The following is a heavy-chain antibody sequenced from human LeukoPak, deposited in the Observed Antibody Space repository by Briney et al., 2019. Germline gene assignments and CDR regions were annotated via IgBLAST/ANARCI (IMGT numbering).Heavy chain of an antibody. CDR3: ARDETTVTSIDY. D-gene: IGHD4-17*01. J-gene: IGHJ4*02. CDR2: ISSSGSTI. CDR1: GFTFSDYY. Sequence: GGSLRLSCAASGFTFSDYYMSWIRQAPGKGLEWVPYISSSGSTIYYADSVKGRFTISRDNAKNSLYLQMNSLRAEDTAVYYCARDETTVTSIDYWGQGTLVTVSS. V-gene: IGHV3-11*04.